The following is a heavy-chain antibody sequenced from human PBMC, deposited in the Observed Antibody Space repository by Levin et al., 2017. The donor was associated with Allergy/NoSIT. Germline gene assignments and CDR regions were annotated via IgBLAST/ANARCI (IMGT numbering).Heavy chain of an antibody. D-gene: IGHD4-17*01. J-gene: IGHJ6*03. V-gene: IGHV3-21*01. CDR2: ISSSNSYI. CDR1: GFTFSSYS. CDR3: ARGWVDGDYYYYYYMDV. Sequence: LSLTCAASGFTFSSYSMNWVRQAPGKGLEWVSSISSSNSYIYYADSVKGRFTISRDNAKNSLYLQMNSLRAEDTAVYYCARGWVDGDYYYYYYMDVWGKGTTVTVSS.